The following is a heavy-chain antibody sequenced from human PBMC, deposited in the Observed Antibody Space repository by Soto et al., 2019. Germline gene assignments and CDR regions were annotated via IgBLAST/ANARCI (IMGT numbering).Heavy chain of an antibody. CDR1: GASISGFY. D-gene: IGHD1-1*01. V-gene: IGHV4-4*07. CDR3: VRDGTKTLRDWFDP. Sequence: PSENLDLTCTVSGASISGFYWSWIRKSAGKGLEWIGRIYATGTTYYNPSLKSRVMMSVDTSKKQFSLKLRSVTAADTAVYYCVRDGTKTLRDWFDPWGQG. J-gene: IGHJ5*02. CDR2: IYATGTT.